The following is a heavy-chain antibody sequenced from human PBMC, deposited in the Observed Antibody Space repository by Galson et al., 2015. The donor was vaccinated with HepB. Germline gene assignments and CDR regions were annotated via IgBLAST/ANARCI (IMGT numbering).Heavy chain of an antibody. V-gene: IGHV4-59*01. CDR2: IYYSGST. CDR3: ARENSGWYFDY. Sequence: SETLSLTCTVSGGSISSYYWSWIRQPPGKGPEWIGYIYYSGSTNYNPSLKSRVTISVDTSKNQFSLKLSSVTAADTAVYYCARENSGWYFDYWGQGTLVTVSS. D-gene: IGHD6-19*01. J-gene: IGHJ4*02. CDR1: GGSISSYY.